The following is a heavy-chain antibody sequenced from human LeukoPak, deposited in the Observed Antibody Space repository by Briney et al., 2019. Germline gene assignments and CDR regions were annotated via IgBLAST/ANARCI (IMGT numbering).Heavy chain of an antibody. Sequence: GGSLRLSCAASGFTLSSYWMSWVRQAPGKGLEWVANIEKDGSEKWYVDSVEGRFTISRDHAKDSLYLQMNSLRVADTAVYYCVRSGTSASFDYWGQGTLVTVSS. J-gene: IGHJ4*02. CDR2: IEKDGSEK. V-gene: IGHV3-7*01. CDR3: VRSGTSASFDY. D-gene: IGHD1-7*01. CDR1: GFTLSSYW.